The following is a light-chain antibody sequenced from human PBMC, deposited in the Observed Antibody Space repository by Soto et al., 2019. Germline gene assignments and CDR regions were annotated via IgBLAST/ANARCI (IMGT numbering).Light chain of an antibody. CDR1: QSVSNY. CDR2: ETS. CDR3: QQTYSNLWT. Sequence: EIVLTQSPATLSLSPVEIATLSCRASQSVSNYLSWYQQKPGLAPRLLMYETSRRATGIPARFSGSGSGTDFTLTINNLQREDFADYFCQQTYSNLWTFGQGTKGDIK. V-gene: IGKV3-11*01. J-gene: IGKJ1*01.